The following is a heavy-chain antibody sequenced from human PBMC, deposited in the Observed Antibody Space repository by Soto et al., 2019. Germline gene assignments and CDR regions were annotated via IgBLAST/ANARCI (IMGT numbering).Heavy chain of an antibody. CDR2: ISAYNGNT. Sequence: ASVKVSCKASGYTFTSYGISWVRQAPGQGLEWMGWISAYNGNTNYAQKLQGRVTMTTDTSTSTAYMELRSLRSDDTAVYYCARVYYYGSGSYHLFYYYYMDVWGKGTTVTVSS. CDR1: GYTFTSYG. V-gene: IGHV1-18*01. CDR3: ARVYYYGSGSYHLFYYYYMDV. D-gene: IGHD3-10*01. J-gene: IGHJ6*03.